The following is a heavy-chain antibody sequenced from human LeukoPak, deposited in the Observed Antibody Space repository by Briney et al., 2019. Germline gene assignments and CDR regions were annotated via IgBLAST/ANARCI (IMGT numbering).Heavy chain of an antibody. CDR3: ARDMANDAFDI. Sequence: GGSLRLSCAASGFTFSSYAMSWVRQAPGKGLEWVSGISWNSGSIGYADSVKGRFTIPRDNAKNSLYLQMNSLRAEDTALYYCARDMANDAFDIWGQGTMVTVSS. V-gene: IGHV3-9*01. CDR1: GFTFSSYA. J-gene: IGHJ3*02. CDR2: ISWNSGSI.